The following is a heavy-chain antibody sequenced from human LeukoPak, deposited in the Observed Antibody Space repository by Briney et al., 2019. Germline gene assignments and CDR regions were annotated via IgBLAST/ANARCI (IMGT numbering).Heavy chain of an antibody. CDR3: ASDFYDSSGSVTGYAAFDI. CDR2: VYYSGST. CDR1: DVSLSGHY. V-gene: IGHV4-59*11. J-gene: IGHJ3*02. D-gene: IGHD3-22*01. Sequence: SETLSLTCTVSDVSLSGHYWSWIRQPPGKGLESIGFVYYSGSTNYNPSLKGRVTISLDTSKNQFSLKLSYVTAADTAVYYCASDFYDSSGSVTGYAAFDIWGQGTMVTVSS.